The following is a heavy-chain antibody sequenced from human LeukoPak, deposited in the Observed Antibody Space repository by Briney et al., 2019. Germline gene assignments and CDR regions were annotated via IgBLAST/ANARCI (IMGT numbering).Heavy chain of an antibody. CDR1: GGSLSSYY. CDR3: ARGVPHRYYDSSLFVYYYNDV. Sequence: SETLSLTCGVSGGSLSSYYWIWVRQPPGKGLEWIGDINHSGSTNYNPSLKSRVTISVDTSKNQFSLKLSSVTAADTAVYFCARGVPHRYYDSSLFVYYYNDVWDKGTTVTVSS. D-gene: IGHD3-3*01. CDR2: INHSGST. J-gene: IGHJ6*03. V-gene: IGHV4-34*01.